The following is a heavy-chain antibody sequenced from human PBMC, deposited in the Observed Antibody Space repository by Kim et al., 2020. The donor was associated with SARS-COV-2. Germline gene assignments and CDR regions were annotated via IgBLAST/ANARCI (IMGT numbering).Heavy chain of an antibody. Sequence: GESPKISCKGSGYSFTSYWISWVHQMPGKGLEWMGRIDPSDSYTNYSPSFQGHVTISVDKSISTAYLQWSSLKASDTAMYYCARPGYSSSWYYGFDYWGQGTLVTVSS. CDR2: IDPSDSYT. V-gene: IGHV5-10-1*01. CDR1: GYSFTSYW. D-gene: IGHD6-13*01. J-gene: IGHJ4*02. CDR3: ARPGYSSSWYYGFDY.